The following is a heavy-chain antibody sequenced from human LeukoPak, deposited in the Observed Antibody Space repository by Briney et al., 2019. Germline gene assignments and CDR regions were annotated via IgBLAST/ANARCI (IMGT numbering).Heavy chain of an antibody. CDR2: ISLRSGGT. J-gene: IGHJ4*02. Sequence: ASVKLSCKTYGYTFTHYYMHWVRQAPGQGLEWMGRISLRSGGTNYAQKFQERVTVTRDTSISTVYMELSRLRSDDTAGYYCRFGTMGDYWGQGTLVTVSS. V-gene: IGHV1-2*06. CDR1: GYTFTHYY. CDR3: RFGTMGDY. D-gene: IGHD1-14*01.